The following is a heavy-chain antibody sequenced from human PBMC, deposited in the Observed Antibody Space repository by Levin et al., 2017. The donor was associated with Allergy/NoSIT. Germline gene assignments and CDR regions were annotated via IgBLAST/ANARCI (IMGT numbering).Heavy chain of an antibody. Sequence: GGSLRLSCAASGFTFSSYGMHWVRQAPGKGLEWVAVIAYDGSNKYYADSGKGRSTISRDNSENTLYLQMNSLRVKDTAVYYCAKALGIGEAGWLESGLDVWGKGTTVTVFS. D-gene: IGHD6-13*01. CDR1: GFTFSSYG. J-gene: IGHJ6*04. V-gene: IGHV3-30*18. CDR2: IAYDGSNK. CDR3: AKALGIGEAGWLESGLDV.